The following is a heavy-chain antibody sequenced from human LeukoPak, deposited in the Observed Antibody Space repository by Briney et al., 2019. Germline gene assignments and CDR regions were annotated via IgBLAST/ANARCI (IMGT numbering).Heavy chain of an antibody. CDR3: ARGKSLWSGFLS. CDR2: IYYSGST. CDR1: GGSISSYY. D-gene: IGHD3-3*01. V-gene: IGHV4-59*01. Sequence: SETLSLTCTVSGGSISSYYWSWIRQPPGKGLEWIGYIYYSGSTNYNPSLKSRVTISVDTSKNQFSLKLSSVTAADTAVYYCARGKSLWSGFLSWGQGTLVTVSS. J-gene: IGHJ5*02.